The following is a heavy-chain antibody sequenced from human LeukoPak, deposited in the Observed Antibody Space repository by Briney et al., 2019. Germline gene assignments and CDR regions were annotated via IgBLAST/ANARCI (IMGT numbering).Heavy chain of an antibody. CDR2: IKQDGSEK. CDR3: ARDRLHCGGDCYKYYFDY. CDR1: GFTFSSYW. Sequence: AGGSLRLSCAASGFTFSSYWMSWVRQAPGKGLEWVANIKQDGSEKYYVDSVKGRFTISRDNAKNSLYLQMNSLRAEDTAVYYCARDRLHCGGDCYKYYFDYWGQGTLVTVSS. V-gene: IGHV3-7*01. J-gene: IGHJ4*02. D-gene: IGHD2-21*01.